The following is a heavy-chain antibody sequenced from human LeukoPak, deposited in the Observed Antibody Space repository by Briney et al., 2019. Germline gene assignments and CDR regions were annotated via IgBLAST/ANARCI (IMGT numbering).Heavy chain of an antibody. D-gene: IGHD1-26*01. V-gene: IGHV3-23*01. CDR2: ISGGGGST. J-gene: IGHJ4*02. CDR3: AKDQVYMGSGSYLDY. Sequence: PGGSLRLSCAAPGFTFSNYAMSLVRQAPGKGLGWVSAISGGGGSTYYADSVKGRFTISRDNSKNTMFLQMNGLRAEDTAVYQCAKDQVYMGSGSYLDYWGQGTLVTVSS. CDR1: GFTFSNYA.